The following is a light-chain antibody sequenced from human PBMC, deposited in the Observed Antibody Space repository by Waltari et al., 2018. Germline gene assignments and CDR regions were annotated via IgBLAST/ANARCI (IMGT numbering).Light chain of an antibody. CDR3: SSYRSGSILV. J-gene: IGLJ2*01. CDR2: EVS. CDR1: SSDVGGYNY. Sequence: QSALTPPASVSGSPGQSLTISCTGTSSDVGGYNYCSWYQQHPGKVPKVMIYEVSNRPSGVSHRFSGSKSGNTASLTISGLQAEDEADYYCSSYRSGSILVFGGGTKVTVL. V-gene: IGLV2-14*01.